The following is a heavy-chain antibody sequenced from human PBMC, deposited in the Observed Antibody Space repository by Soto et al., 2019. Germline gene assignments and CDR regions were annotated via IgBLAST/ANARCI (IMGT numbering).Heavy chain of an antibody. V-gene: IGHV3-66*04. CDR2: IYSGGST. CDR1: GFTVSSNY. J-gene: IGHJ3*02. CDR3: ARHRRDGYNYAFDI. D-gene: IGHD5-12*01. Sequence: PGGSLRLSCAASGFTVSSNYMSWVRQAPGKGLEWVSVIYSGGSTYFADSVKDRFSISRDNSKNTLYLQMNSLRAEDTAVYYCARHRRDGYNYAFDIWGQGTMVTVSS.